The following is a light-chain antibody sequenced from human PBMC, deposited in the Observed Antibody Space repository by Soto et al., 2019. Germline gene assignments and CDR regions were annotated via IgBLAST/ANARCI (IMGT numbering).Light chain of an antibody. V-gene: IGLV1-47*02. Sequence: QSVLTQPPSASGTPRQRVFISCSGSSSNIGGTNYAYWYQQLPGAAPKLLMHSNNLRPSGVPERISGSKSGTSASLAISGLRSEDESVYYCASWDDRLGAVIFGGGTKLTVL. CDR3: ASWDDRLGAVI. CDR1: SSNIGGTNY. CDR2: SNN. J-gene: IGLJ2*01.